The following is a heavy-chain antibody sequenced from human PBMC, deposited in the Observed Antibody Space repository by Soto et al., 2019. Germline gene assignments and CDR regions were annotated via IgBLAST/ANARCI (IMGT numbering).Heavy chain of an antibody. V-gene: IGHV3-74*01. J-gene: IGHJ5*02. CDR1: GFTFSSYW. CDR2: FNSDGSRT. D-gene: IGHD6-19*01. Sequence: GGSLRLSCAASGFTFSSYWMHWVRQAPGKGLVGVSRFNSDGSRTSYADPVKGRFTISRDNAKNTLYLQMNSLRAEDTAVYYCARDQQWRGWFDPWGQGTLVTVSS. CDR3: ARDQQWRGWFDP.